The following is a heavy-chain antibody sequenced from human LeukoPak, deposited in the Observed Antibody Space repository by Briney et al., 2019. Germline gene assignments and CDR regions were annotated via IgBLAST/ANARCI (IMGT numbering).Heavy chain of an antibody. D-gene: IGHD3-22*01. J-gene: IGHJ6*02. V-gene: IGHV3-30-3*01. CDR1: GFTFSSYA. CDR3: ARDYYYDSSGYQFYYYYGMDV. Sequence: GGSLRLSCAASGFTFSSYAMHWVRQAPGKGLVGVAVISYDGSNKYYADSVKGRFTISRDNSKNTLYLQMNSLRAEATAVYYCARDYYYDSSGYQFYYYYGMDVWGQGTTVTVSS. CDR2: ISYDGSNK.